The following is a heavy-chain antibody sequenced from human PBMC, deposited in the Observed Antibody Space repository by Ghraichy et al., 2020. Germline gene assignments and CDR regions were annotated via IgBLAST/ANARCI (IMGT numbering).Heavy chain of an antibody. J-gene: IGHJ6*02. V-gene: IGHV4-4*07. Sequence: SETLSLTCTVSGGSISSYYWSWIRQPAGKGLEWIGRIYTSGSTNYNPSLRSRVTMSVDTSKNQFSLKLSSVTAADTAVYYCARDPGYDFWSGNLQYYYYYYGMDVWGQGTTVTVSS. CDR3: ARDPGYDFWSGNLQYYYYYYGMDV. CDR2: IYTSGST. D-gene: IGHD3-3*01. CDR1: GGSISSYY.